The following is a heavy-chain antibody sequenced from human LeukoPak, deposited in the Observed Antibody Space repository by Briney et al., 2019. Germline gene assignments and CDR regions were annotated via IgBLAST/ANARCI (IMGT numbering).Heavy chain of an antibody. CDR1: GGSVTSYY. CDR3: ARHESAGGDYVDY. V-gene: IGHV4-59*08. J-gene: IGHJ4*02. CDR2: VYYSGAT. Sequence: SETLSLTCTVSGGSVTSYYWSWVRQPPGKGLEWIGYVYYSGATDYNPSLKSRVTMSVDTSKNQFSLKLSSVTAADTAVYYCARHESAGGDYVDYWGQGTLVTVSS. D-gene: IGHD3-3*01.